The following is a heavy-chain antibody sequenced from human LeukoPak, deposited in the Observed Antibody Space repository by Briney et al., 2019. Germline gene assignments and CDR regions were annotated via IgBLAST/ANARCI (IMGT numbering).Heavy chain of an antibody. J-gene: IGHJ5*02. Sequence: GAALQIYCKGSGWRFRSYWMGWGRTMREKGKEWMGIIYPGDSDTRYSPSFQGQVTISADKSISTAYLQWSSLKASDTAMYYCARVESSWFDPWGQGTLVTVSS. CDR1: GWRFRSYW. CDR2: IYPGDSDT. CDR3: ARVESSWFDP. V-gene: IGHV5-51*01.